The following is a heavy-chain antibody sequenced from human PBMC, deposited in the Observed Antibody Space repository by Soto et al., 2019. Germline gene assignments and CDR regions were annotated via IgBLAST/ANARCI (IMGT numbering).Heavy chain of an antibody. CDR2: ISWNSGSI. V-gene: IGHV3-9*01. J-gene: IGHJ3*02. CDR3: AKDTVYCSGGSCYSFGAFDI. CDR1: GFTFDDYA. D-gene: IGHD2-15*01. Sequence: EVQLVESGGGLVQPGRSLRLSCAASGFTFDDYAMHWVRQAPGKGLEWVSGISWNSGSIGYADSVKGRFTISRDNAKKSLYLQMNSLRAEDTALYYCAKDTVYCSGGSCYSFGAFDIWGQGTMVTVSS.